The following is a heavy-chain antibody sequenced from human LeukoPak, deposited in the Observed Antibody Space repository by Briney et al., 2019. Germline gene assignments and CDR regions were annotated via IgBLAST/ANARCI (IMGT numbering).Heavy chain of an antibody. CDR1: VFTVSSNY. D-gene: IGHD3-22*01. J-gene: IGHJ4*02. CDR2: IYSGGST. CDR3: ARGEYYDTSPTLDY. Sequence: GGSLRLSCAPSVFTVSSNYMSWVRQAPGKGLEWVSVIYSGGSTYYEDSVKGRFTISRDNSKKTLYLQMNSLRGEDTAVYYCARGEYYDTSPTLDYWGQGTLVTVSS. V-gene: IGHV3-66*01.